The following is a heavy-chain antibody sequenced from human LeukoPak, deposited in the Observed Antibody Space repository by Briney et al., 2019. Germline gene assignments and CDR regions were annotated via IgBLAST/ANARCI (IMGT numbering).Heavy chain of an antibody. CDR3: ARETAYSSSRSSYMDV. D-gene: IGHD6-13*01. J-gene: IGHJ6*03. Sequence: ASVKVSCKASGYTFTSYYMHWVRQAPGQGLEWMGIINPSGGSTSYAQKFQGRVTMTRDMSTSTVYMELSSLRSEDPAVYYCARETAYSSSRSSYMDVWGKGTTVTVSS. V-gene: IGHV1-46*01. CDR1: GYTFTSYY. CDR2: INPSGGST.